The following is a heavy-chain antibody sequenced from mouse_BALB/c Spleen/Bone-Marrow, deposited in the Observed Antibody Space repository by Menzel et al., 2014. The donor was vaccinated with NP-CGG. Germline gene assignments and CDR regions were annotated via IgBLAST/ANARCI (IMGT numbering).Heavy chain of an antibody. CDR3: TRSYGSSYEYYFDY. J-gene: IGHJ2*01. CDR2: IYPSDSYT. V-gene: IGHV1-69*02. Sequence: VQLQQSGAELVRPGASVKLSCKASGYTFTSYWINWVKQRPGQGLEWIGNIYPSDSYTNYNQKFKDKATLTVDKSSNPAYMQLSSPTSEDSAVYYCTRSYGSSYEYYFDYWGQGTTLTVSS. D-gene: IGHD1-1*01. CDR1: GYTFTSYW.